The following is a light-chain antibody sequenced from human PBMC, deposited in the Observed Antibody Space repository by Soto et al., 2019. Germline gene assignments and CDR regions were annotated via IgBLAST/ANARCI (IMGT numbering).Light chain of an antibody. J-gene: IGKJ5*01. CDR2: DAS. V-gene: IGKV3-11*01. CDR1: QSVSKY. Sequence: EIVLTQSPATLSLSPGERAPLSCRTSQSVSKYFAWYQQKPGRAPRLLIYDASSRATGIPARFIGSGSGTDFTLTISSLEPEDFAIYYFQQRSNWPITFGQGTRLEIK. CDR3: QQRSNWPIT.